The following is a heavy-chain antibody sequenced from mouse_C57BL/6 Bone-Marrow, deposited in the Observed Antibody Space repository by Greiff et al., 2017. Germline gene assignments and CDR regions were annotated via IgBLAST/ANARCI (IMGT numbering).Heavy chain of an antibody. D-gene: IGHD2-3*01. J-gene: IGHJ3*01. CDR3: ARRYYDGYYVWFAY. CDR2: ISGGGSYT. V-gene: IGHV5-6*02. Sequence: DVMLVESGGDLVKPGGSLKLSCAASGFTFSSYGMSWVRQTPDKRLEWVASISGGGSYTYYPDSVKGRFTISRDNAKNTLYLQMSRLKSEDTAMYYCARRYYDGYYVWFAYWGQGTLVTVSA. CDR1: GFTFSSYG.